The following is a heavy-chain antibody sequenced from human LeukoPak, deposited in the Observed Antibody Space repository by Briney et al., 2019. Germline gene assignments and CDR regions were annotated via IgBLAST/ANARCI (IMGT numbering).Heavy chain of an antibody. V-gene: IGHV4-59*01. CDR2: IHYSGST. J-gene: IGHJ4*02. Sequence: SETLSLTYTVSGGSITNYYWSWIRQPPGKGLEWIGYIHYSGSTKYKSSLKSRVTISVDTSKNQFSLKLNSVTAADTAVYYCARGKEVITMLRGLKPGYYFDYWGQGTLVTVSS. D-gene: IGHD3-10*01. CDR1: GGSITNYY. CDR3: ARGKEVITMLRGLKPGYYFDY.